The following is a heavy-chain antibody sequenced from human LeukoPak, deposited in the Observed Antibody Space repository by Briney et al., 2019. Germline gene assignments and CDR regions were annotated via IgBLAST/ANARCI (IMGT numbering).Heavy chain of an antibody. D-gene: IGHD6-6*01. J-gene: IGHJ4*02. CDR1: GGSFSGYF. V-gene: IGHV4-34*01. CDR2: INHSGST. Sequence: SETLSLTCAVYGGSFSGYFWSWIRQPPGKGLEWIGEINHSGSTNYNPSLKSRVTMSVDMSKSQFSLNLGSVTAADTAVYYCARTPQGRIAAQPGLRYFDYWGQGTLVTVSS. CDR3: ARTPQGRIAAQPGLRYFDY.